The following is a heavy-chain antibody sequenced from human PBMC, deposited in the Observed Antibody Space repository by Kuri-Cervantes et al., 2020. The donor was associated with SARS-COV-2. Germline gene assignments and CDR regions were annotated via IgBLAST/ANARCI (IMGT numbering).Heavy chain of an antibody. D-gene: IGHD1-26*01. Sequence: SQTLSLTCAVYGGSFSGYYWSWIRQPPGKGLEWIGEINHSGSTNYNPSLKSRLTISVDTSKNQFSLKLSSVTAADTAVYYCARWEPEGCFDYWGQGTLVTVSS. V-gene: IGHV4-34*01. J-gene: IGHJ4*02. CDR1: GGSFSGYY. CDR3: ARWEPEGCFDY. CDR2: INHSGST.